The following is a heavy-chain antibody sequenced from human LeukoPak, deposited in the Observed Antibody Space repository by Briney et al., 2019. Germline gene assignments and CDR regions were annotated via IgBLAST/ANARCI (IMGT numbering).Heavy chain of an antibody. D-gene: IGHD3-9*01. CDR2: MNPNSGNT. Sequence: GASVKVSCKASGYTFTSYDINWVRQATGQGLEWMGWMNPNSGNTGYAQKFQGRVTMTRNTSISTAYMELSSLRSEDTAVYYCARGARQDLRHFDWLGPDYWGQGTLVTVSS. CDR3: ARGARQDLRHFDWLGPDY. J-gene: IGHJ4*02. V-gene: IGHV1-8*01. CDR1: GYTFTSYD.